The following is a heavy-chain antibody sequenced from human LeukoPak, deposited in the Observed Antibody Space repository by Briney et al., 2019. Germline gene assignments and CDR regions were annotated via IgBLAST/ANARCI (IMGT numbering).Heavy chain of an antibody. CDR1: GGTFSSYA. V-gene: IGHV1-69*06. D-gene: IGHD3-16*02. CDR3: AREYLYDYVRGSYRWRGFDY. J-gene: IGHJ4*02. Sequence: SVKVSCKASGGTFSSYAISWVRQAPGQGLEWMGGIIPIFGTANYAQKFQGRVTITADKSTSTAYMELSSLRSEDTAVYYCAREYLYDYVRGSYRWRGFDYWGQGTPVTVSS. CDR2: IIPIFGTA.